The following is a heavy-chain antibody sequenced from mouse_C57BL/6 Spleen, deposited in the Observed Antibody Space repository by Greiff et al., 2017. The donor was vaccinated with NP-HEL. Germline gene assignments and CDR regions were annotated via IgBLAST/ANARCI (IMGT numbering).Heavy chain of an antibody. V-gene: IGHV1-5*01. CDR1: GYTFTSYW. CDR3: TRGNDYPFYAMDY. CDR2: IYPGNSDT. J-gene: IGHJ4*01. D-gene: IGHD2-4*01. Sequence: VQLQQSGTVLARPGASVKMSCKTSGYTFTSYWMHWVKQRPGQGLEWIGAIYPGNSDTSYNQKFKGKAKLTAVTSASTAYMELSSLTNEDSAVYYCTRGNDYPFYAMDYWGQGTSVTVSS.